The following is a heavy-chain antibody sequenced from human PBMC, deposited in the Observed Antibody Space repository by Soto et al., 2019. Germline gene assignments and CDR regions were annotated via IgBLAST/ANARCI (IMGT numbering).Heavy chain of an antibody. Sequence: PGGSMRRSCSVTGFGLTPYAMHWVRQTPDKGLEWVAIISFDGIKEFYAESGSGRFTISIDTSKNTVFLQMNNVRAEDTALYYCTRATFDVWGQGTTVTVAS. CDR3: TRATFDV. CDR1: GFGLTPYA. V-gene: IGHV3-33*01. CDR2: ISFDGIKE. J-gene: IGHJ6*02.